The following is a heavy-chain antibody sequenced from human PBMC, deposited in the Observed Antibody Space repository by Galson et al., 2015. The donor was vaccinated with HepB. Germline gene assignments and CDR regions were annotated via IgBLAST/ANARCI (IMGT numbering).Heavy chain of an antibody. Sequence: SLRLSCAASGFTFSSYSMNWVRQAPGKGLEWVPYISSSSTIYYADSVKGRFTISRDNAKNSLYLQMNSLRDEDTAVYYCAREAVAGKTYYFDYWGQGTLVTVSS. D-gene: IGHD6-19*01. CDR2: ISSSSTI. CDR3: AREAVAGKTYYFDY. V-gene: IGHV3-48*02. J-gene: IGHJ4*02. CDR1: GFTFSSYS.